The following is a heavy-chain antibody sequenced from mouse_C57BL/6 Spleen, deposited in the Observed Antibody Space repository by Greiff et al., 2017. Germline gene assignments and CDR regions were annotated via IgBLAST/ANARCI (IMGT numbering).Heavy chain of an antibody. D-gene: IGHD4-1*01. J-gene: IGHJ3*01. Sequence: QVQLKQPGAELVRPGSSVKLSCKASGYTFTSYWMHWVKQRPIQGLEWIGNIDPSDSETHYNQKFKDKATLTVDKSSSTAYMQLSSLTSEDSAVYYCAVLKANWDGDWGQGTLVTVSA. CDR2: IDPSDSET. V-gene: IGHV1-52*01. CDR1: GYTFTSYW. CDR3: AVLKANWDGD.